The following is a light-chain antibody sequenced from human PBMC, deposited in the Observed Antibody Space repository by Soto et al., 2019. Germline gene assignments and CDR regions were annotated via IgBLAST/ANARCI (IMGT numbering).Light chain of an antibody. CDR3: QQSYSTPPWT. Sequence: DIQMTQSPSSLSASVGHRVTITCRASQSISSYLNWYQQKPGKAPKLLIYAASSLQSGVPSRFSGSGSGTDFTLTISSLQPEDCATYYCQQSYSTPPWTFGQGTKVEIK. J-gene: IGKJ1*01. CDR1: QSISSY. V-gene: IGKV1-39*01. CDR2: AAS.